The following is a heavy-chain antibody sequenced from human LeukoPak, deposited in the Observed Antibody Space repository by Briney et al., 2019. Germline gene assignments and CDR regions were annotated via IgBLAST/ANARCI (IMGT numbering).Heavy chain of an antibody. Sequence: GGSLRLSCAASGFTFSSYAMHWVRQAPGKGLEWVAVISYDGSNKYYADSVKGRFTISRDNSKNTLYLQMNSLRAEDTAVYYCVRGPYCSGGSCYGHFDYWGQGTLVTASS. J-gene: IGHJ4*02. D-gene: IGHD2-15*01. CDR3: VRGPYCSGGSCYGHFDY. CDR2: ISYDGSNK. V-gene: IGHV3-30-3*01. CDR1: GFTFSSYA.